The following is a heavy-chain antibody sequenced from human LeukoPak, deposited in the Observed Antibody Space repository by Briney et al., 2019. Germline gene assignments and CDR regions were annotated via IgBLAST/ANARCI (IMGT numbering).Heavy chain of an antibody. CDR3: ATFDVVVAAAKMDAFDI. D-gene: IGHD2-15*01. J-gene: IGHJ3*02. CDR1: DFSFITYA. V-gene: IGHV3-23*01. Sequence: PGGSLRLSCAASDFSFITYAMSWVRQAPGKGLEWVSTISGGGDATYYADSVKGRFTISRDNSKNTLYLQMNSLRVEDTAVYYCATFDVVVAAAKMDAFDIWGQGTMVTVSS. CDR2: ISGGGDAT.